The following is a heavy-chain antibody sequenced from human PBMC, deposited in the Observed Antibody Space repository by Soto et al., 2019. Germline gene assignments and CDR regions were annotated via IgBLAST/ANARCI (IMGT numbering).Heavy chain of an antibody. Sequence: GGSLRLSCAASGFTFSSYGMHWVRQAPGKGLEWVAVISYDGSNKYYADSVKGRFTISRDNSKNTLYLQMNSLRAEDTAVYYCAKASRRDGYNPYYYYGMDVWGQGTTVTVSS. CDR3: AKASRRDGYNPYYYYGMDV. J-gene: IGHJ6*02. V-gene: IGHV3-30*18. D-gene: IGHD5-12*01. CDR2: ISYDGSNK. CDR1: GFTFSSYG.